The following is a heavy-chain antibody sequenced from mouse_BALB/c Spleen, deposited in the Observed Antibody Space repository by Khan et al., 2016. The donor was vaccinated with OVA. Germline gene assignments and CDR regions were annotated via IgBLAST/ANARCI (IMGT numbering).Heavy chain of an antibody. V-gene: IGHV2-6-1*01. Sequence: QMQLEESGPGPVAPSQSLSITCTISGFSLTSYGVHWVRQPAGKGLEWLVVIWSDGRTTYNSALKSRLSISKDNSKSQVFLKVNSLQTDDTAIYXCARQVYPGYFDVWGAGTTVTVSS. D-gene: IGHD2-1*01. J-gene: IGHJ1*01. CDR2: IWSDGRT. CDR1: GFSLTSYG. CDR3: ARQVYPGYFDV.